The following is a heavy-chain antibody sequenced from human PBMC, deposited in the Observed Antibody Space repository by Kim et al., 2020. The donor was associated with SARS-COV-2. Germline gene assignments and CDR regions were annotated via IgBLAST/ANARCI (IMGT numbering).Heavy chain of an antibody. Sequence: GGSLRLSCAASGFTFSSYAMSWVRQAPGKGLEWVSAISGSGGSTYYADSVKGRFTISRDNSKNTLYLQMNSLRAEDTAVYYCAKSSNKQIAVAGKLDYWGQGTLVTVSS. J-gene: IGHJ4*02. CDR3: AKSSNKQIAVAGKLDY. D-gene: IGHD6-19*01. CDR2: ISGSGGST. CDR1: GFTFSSYA. V-gene: IGHV3-23*01.